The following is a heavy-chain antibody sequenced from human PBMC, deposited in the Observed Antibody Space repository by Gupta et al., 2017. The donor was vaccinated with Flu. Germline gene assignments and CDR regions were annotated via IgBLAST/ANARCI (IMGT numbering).Heavy chain of an antibody. CDR3: ARDVNWAFIF. D-gene: IGHD7-27*01. Sequence: VQLVESGGGLVQRGGPLGLTCVMYGFSFSDSHMNWKRKAPGKGLEWIAYIGRGGNTDYADSVRGRFTISRDKARDSLFLQMNSRRDEDTALYYCARDVNWAFIFWGQGAQVTVSS. CDR1: GFSFSDSH. CDR2: IGRGGNT. J-gene: IGHJ4*02. V-gene: IGHV3-11*06.